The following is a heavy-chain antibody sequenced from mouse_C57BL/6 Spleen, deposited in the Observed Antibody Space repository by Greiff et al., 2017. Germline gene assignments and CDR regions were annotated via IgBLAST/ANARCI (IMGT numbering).Heavy chain of an antibody. CDR1: GFTFSDYG. D-gene: IGHD1-1*01. CDR3: ARDLYYYGSSYNFDY. J-gene: IGHJ2*01. V-gene: IGHV5-17*01. Sequence: EVKLLESGGGLVKPGGSLKLSCAASGFTFSDYGMHWVRQAPEKGLEWVAYISSGSSTIYYADTVKGRFTISRDNAKNTLFLQMTSLRSEDTAMYYGARDLYYYGSSYNFDYWGQGTTLTVSS. CDR2: ISSGSSTI.